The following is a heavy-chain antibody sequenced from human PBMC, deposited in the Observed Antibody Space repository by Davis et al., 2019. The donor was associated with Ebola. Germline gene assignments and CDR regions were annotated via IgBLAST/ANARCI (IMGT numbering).Heavy chain of an antibody. D-gene: IGHD2-21*01. CDR3: ARSDQ. CDR1: GFTFSSYW. J-gene: IGHJ4*02. V-gene: IGHV3-21*01. CDR2: ISSSSSYI. Sequence: GESLKISCAASGFTFSSYWMSWVRQAPGKGLEWVSSISSSSSYIYYADSVKGRFTISRDNAKNSLYLQMNSLRAEDTAVYYCARSDQWGQGTLVTVSS.